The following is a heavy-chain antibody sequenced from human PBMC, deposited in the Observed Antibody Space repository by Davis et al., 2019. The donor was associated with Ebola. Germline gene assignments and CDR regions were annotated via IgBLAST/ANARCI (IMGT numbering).Heavy chain of an antibody. CDR2: INHSGST. Sequence: PSETLSLTCAVYGGSFSGYYWSWIRQPPGKGLEWIGEINHSGSTNYTPSLKSRVTISVDTSTNKFSLKLSSVTAADTAVYYCARGHLLWFGELLSPWGQGTLVTVSS. J-gene: IGHJ5*02. CDR3: ARGHLLWFGELLSP. V-gene: IGHV4-34*01. CDR1: GGSFSGYY. D-gene: IGHD3-10*01.